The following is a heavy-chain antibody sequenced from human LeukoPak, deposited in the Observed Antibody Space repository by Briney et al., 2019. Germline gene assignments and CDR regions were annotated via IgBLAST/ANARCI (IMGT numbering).Heavy chain of an antibody. CDR1: GGSISSYY. D-gene: IGHD3-10*01. CDR2: IYYSGST. V-gene: IGHV4-59*01. J-gene: IGHJ3*02. CDR3: ARDESLLWFGELFRGAFDI. Sequence: PSETLSLTCTVSGGSISSYYWSWIRQPPGKGLEWIGYIYYSGSTNYNPSLKSRVTISVDTSKNQFSLKLSSVTAADTAVYYCARDESLLWFGELFRGAFDIWGQGTMVTVSS.